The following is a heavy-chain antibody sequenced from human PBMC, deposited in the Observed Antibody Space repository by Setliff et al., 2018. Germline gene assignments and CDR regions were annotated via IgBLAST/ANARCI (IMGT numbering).Heavy chain of an antibody. V-gene: IGHV1-69*05. CDR3: ARDREGIIVGVPSV. J-gene: IGHJ4*02. CDR2: IIPIFGTT. CDR1: GGAFSNYG. D-gene: IGHD1-26*01. Sequence: GASVKVSCKASGGAFSNYGITWVRQAPGQGLEWMGGIIPIFGTTTYAQKFLGRVTITTDESSSTGYMELSSLRSDDTAVYYCARDREGIIVGVPSVWGQGTLVTVSS.